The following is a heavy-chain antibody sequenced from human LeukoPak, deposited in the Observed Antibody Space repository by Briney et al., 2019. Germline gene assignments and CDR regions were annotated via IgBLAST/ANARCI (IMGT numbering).Heavy chain of an antibody. V-gene: IGHV3-30*02. J-gene: IGHJ4*02. CDR3: ARDLSYDSSGYYFFDY. D-gene: IGHD3-22*01. CDR1: GFTFRNYG. Sequence: GGSLRLSCAASGFTFRNYGMHWVRQAPGKGLEWVAFIRYDGSEKYYADSVKGRFTISRDNSKNTLYLQMNSLRAEDTAVYYCARDLSYDSSGYYFFDYWGQGTLVTVSS. CDR2: IRYDGSEK.